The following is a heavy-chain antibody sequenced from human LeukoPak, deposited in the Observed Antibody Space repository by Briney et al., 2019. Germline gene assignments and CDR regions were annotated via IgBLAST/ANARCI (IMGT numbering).Heavy chain of an antibody. CDR3: ARDQVGADDAFDI. J-gene: IGHJ3*02. CDR1: GGSMSSYY. Sequence: PSETLSLTCTVSGGSMSSYYWSWIRQPPGKGLEWIGYIYYSGSTNYNLSLKSRVTISVDTSKNQFSLKLSSVTAADTAVYYCARDQVGADDAFDIWGQGTMVTVSS. CDR2: IYYSGST. D-gene: IGHD1-26*01. V-gene: IGHV4-59*01.